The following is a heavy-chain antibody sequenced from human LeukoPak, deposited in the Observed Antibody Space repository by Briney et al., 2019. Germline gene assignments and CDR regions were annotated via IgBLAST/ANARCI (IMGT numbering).Heavy chain of an antibody. CDR2: INSDGSST. J-gene: IGHJ4*02. D-gene: IGHD5-24*01. Sequence: GGSLRLSCAASGFTFSSYWMHWVRQAPGKGLVWVSRINSDGSSTSYADSVKGRFTISRDNSKNTLYLQMNSLRAEDTAVYYCAKDTGGDGYNYDYWGQGTLVTVSS. CDR3: AKDTGGDGYNYDY. V-gene: IGHV3-74*01. CDR1: GFTFSSYW.